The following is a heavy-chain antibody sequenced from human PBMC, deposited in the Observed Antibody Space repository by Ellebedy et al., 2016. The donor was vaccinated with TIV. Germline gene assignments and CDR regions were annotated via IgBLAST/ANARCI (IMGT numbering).Heavy chain of an antibody. Sequence: AASVTVSCKASGYTFTGYYMHWVRQAPGQGLDWMGWINPNSGDTNYAQNFQGRVTMTRDTSISTAYMELSSLRSDDTAVYYCARDLRNYYYGMDVWGQGTTVTVSS. J-gene: IGHJ6*02. CDR3: ARDLRNYYYGMDV. V-gene: IGHV1-2*02. CDR1: GYTFTGYY. CDR2: INPNSGDT.